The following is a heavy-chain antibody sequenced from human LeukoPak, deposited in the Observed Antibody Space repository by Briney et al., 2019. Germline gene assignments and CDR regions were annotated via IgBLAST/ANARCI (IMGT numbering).Heavy chain of an antibody. CDR3: AKDLERHIVAVTASAVDY. Sequence: GRFTISRDNAKSSLYLQMNSLRAGDTAVYYCAKDLERHIVAVTASAVDYWGQGTLVTVSS. D-gene: IGHD2-21*02. V-gene: IGHV3-11*06. J-gene: IGHJ4*02.